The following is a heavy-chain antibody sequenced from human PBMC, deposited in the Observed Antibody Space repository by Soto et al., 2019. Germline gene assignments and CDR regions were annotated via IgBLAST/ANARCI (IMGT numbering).Heavy chain of an antibody. CDR1: GDSVSSSSAA. Sequence: SQTLSLTCAISGDSVSSSSAAWNWIRQSPSRGLEWLGRTYYRSKWYNDYAVSVKSRITINPDTSKNQFSLQLNSVTPEDTAVYYCARARRKYYYDSSGYYDAFDIWGQGTIVTVSS. J-gene: IGHJ3*02. CDR3: ARARRKYYYDSSGYYDAFDI. V-gene: IGHV6-1*01. CDR2: TYYRSKWYN. D-gene: IGHD3-22*01.